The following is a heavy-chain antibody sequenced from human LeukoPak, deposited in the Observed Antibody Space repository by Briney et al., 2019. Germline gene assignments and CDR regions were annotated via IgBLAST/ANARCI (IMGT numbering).Heavy chain of an antibody. CDR1: GFSFRSHE. CDR2: ISGSGSPI. J-gene: IGHJ5*02. Sequence: GGSLRLSCVASGFSFRSHEMNWVRQAPGKGLEWVAYISGSGSPIYYADSVRGRFTISRDNAKDSLSLQMNSLRAEDTAIYYCVREMKTASGTWWFDAWGQGTLVTVSS. D-gene: IGHD6-13*01. V-gene: IGHV3-48*03. CDR3: VREMKTASGTWWFDA.